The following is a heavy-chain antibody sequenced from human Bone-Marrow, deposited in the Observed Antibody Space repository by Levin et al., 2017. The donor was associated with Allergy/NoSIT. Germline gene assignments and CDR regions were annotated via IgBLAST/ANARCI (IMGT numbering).Heavy chain of an antibody. CDR3: AKDRIWAPDY. Sequence: GESLKISCAASGFTFSSYGMHWVRQAPGKGLEWVAVISYDGSNKYYADSVKGRFTISRDNSKNTLYLQMNSLRAEDTAVYYCAKDRIWAPDYWGQGTLVTVSS. J-gene: IGHJ4*02. CDR1: GFTFSSYG. CDR2: ISYDGSNK. V-gene: IGHV3-30*18. D-gene: IGHD2-15*01.